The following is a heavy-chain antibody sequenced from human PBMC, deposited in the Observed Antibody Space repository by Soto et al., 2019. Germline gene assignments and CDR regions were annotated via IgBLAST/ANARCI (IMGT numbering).Heavy chain of an antibody. CDR1: GYIFTNYY. V-gene: IGHV1-46*01. Sequence: QVQLVQSGAEVKKPGASVKVSCKASGYIFTNYYIHWVWQAPGQGLEWMAIINPLPTSGSTNYAQEFRGRVTVTRDTSTSTVYMELSSLRSDDTAIYYCARDLAAAAYWGQGTLVTVSS. CDR2: INPLPTSGST. D-gene: IGHD6-13*01. J-gene: IGHJ4*02. CDR3: ARDLAAAAY.